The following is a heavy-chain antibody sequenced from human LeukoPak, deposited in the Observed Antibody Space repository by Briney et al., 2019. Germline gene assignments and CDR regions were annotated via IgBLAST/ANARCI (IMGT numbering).Heavy chain of an antibody. CDR3: AKGVGAARPTRMVYFDY. CDR1: GFTFSSYA. CDR2: ISGSGGST. D-gene: IGHD6-6*01. V-gene: IGHV3-23*01. J-gene: IGHJ4*02. Sequence: GGSLRLSCAASGFTFSSYAMSWVRQAPGKGLEWVSAISGSGGSTYYADSVKGPFTISRDNSKNTLYLQMNSLRAEDTAVYYCAKGVGAARPTRMVYFDYWGQGTLVTVSS.